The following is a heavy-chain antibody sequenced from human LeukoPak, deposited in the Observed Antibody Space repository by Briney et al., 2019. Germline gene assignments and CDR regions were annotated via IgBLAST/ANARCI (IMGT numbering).Heavy chain of an antibody. CDR1: GFTFSKYG. J-gene: IGHJ3*01. V-gene: IGHV3-23*01. D-gene: IGHD3-22*01. Sequence: GGSLRLSCAASGFTFSKYGMSWVRQAPGEGPEWVSAISGSADNTYYADSVKGRFTISRDNSRNILYVQMNSLRAEDTAVYYCAKDPWGIGYYYDSSGYPYPFWGQGTMVTVSS. CDR3: AKDPWGIGYYYDSSGYPYPF. CDR2: ISGSADNT.